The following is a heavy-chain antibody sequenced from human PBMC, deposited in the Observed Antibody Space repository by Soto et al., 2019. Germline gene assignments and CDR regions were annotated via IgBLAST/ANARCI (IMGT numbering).Heavy chain of an antibody. D-gene: IGHD3-22*01. V-gene: IGHV1-69*02. CDR3: ARSPLIDRWPVYYYYGMDV. CDR2: IIPILGIA. CDR1: GGTFSSYT. J-gene: IGHJ6*02. Sequence: SVKVSCTASGGTFSSYTISWVRLAPGQGLEWMGRIIPILGIANYAQKFQGRVTITADKSTSTAYMELSSLRSEDTAVYYCARSPLIDRWPVYYYYGMDVWGQGTTVTVSS.